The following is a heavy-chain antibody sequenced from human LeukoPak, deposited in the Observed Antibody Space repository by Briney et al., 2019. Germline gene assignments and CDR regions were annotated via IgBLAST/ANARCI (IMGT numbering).Heavy chain of an antibody. V-gene: IGHV3-48*04. D-gene: IGHD5-18*01. CDR1: GFTFSSYS. CDR2: ISSSSSTI. CDR3: ARVGYSYGNRGFGYY. J-gene: IGHJ4*02. Sequence: PGGSLRLSCAASGFTFSSYSMNWVRQAPGKGLEWVSYISSSSSTIYYADSVKGRFTISRDNAKNSLYLQMNSLRAEDTAVYYCARVGYSYGNRGFGYYWGQGTLVTVSS.